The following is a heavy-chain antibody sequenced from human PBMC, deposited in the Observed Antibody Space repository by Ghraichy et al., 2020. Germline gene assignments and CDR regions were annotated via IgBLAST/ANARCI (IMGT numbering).Heavy chain of an antibody. CDR2: IIPIFGTA. Sequence: SVKVSCKASGGTFSSYAISWVRQAPGQGLEWMGGIIPIFGTANYAQKFQGRVTITADESTSTAYMELSSLRSEDTAVYYCARGSGVGGFSDVGIDYWGQGTLVTVSS. CDR3: ARGSGVGGFSDVGIDY. D-gene: IGHD3-16*01. CDR1: GGTFSSYA. J-gene: IGHJ4*02. V-gene: IGHV1-69*13.